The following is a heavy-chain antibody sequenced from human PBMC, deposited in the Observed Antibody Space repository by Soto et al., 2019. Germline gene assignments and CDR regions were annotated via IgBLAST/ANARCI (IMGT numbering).Heavy chain of an antibody. D-gene: IGHD2-15*01. CDR2: INAGNGNT. V-gene: IGHV1-3*01. J-gene: IGHJ4*02. CDR1: GYTFTSYA. Sequence: QVQLVQSGAEVKKPGASVKVSCKASGYTFTSYAMHWVRQAPGQRLEWMGWINAGNGNTKYSQKFQGRVTITRDTSASTAYMELGSLRSEDTAVYYCARSLYCSGGSCYFAYWGQGTLVTVSS. CDR3: ARSLYCSGGSCYFAY.